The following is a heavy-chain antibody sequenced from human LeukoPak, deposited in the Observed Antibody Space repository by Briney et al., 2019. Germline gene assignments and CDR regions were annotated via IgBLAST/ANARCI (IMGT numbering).Heavy chain of an antibody. CDR1: GYSFTGYY. CDR3: VVVMSFDY. J-gene: IGHJ4*02. V-gene: IGHV1-2*06. D-gene: IGHD3-22*01. Sequence: ASVKVSCKSSGYSFTGYYMHWVRQAPGPGLEWMGRINPNSGGTNYAQKFQGRGTITRDTSISTAYMELRRLRSDDTAVYYCVVVMSFDYWGQGTLVTVSS. CDR2: INPNSGGT.